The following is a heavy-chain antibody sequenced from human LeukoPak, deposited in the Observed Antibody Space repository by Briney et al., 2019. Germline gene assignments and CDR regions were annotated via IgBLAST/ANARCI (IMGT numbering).Heavy chain of an antibody. D-gene: IGHD6-13*01. CDR1: GYTFTVYY. Sequence: ASVKVSCKASGYTFTVYYMHWVRQAPGQGLEWMGWINPNSGGTNYAQKFQGRVTITRDTSISTAYMELSRLRSDDTAVYYCARVFSAAAGPYYYYYYMDVWGKGTTVTVSS. CDR3: ARVFSAAAGPYYYYYYMDV. CDR2: INPNSGGT. J-gene: IGHJ6*03. V-gene: IGHV1-2*02.